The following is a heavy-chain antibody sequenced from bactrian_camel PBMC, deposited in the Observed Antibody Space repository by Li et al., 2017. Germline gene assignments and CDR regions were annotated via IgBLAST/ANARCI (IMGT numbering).Heavy chain of an antibody. CDR3: AANLYYSQSKIFEY. CDR2: IESESSGSST. V-gene: IGHV3-2*01. J-gene: IGHJ4*01. D-gene: IGHD2*01. CDR1: GDHLSISY. Sequence: SGDHLSISYWSWVRQAPGKGVEWVSSIESESSGSSTNAADSVKDRFTISRDNAKNTLYLQMSSLKTEDTAVYYCAANLYYSQSKIFEYWGQGTQVTVS.